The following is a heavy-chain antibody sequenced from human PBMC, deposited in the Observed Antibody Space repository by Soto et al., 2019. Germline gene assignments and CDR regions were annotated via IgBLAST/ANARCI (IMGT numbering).Heavy chain of an antibody. J-gene: IGHJ4*02. Sequence: GGSLRLSCAASGFTFSSYAMSWVRQAPGKGLEWVTGISGSGGTTYYADSVKGRFTISRDNSKNTLYLQVNSLRADDTAVYYCAKRGSDFRGFDYWGQGTLVTVSS. D-gene: IGHD5-12*01. V-gene: IGHV3-23*01. CDR2: ISGSGGTT. CDR3: AKRGSDFRGFDY. CDR1: GFTFSSYA.